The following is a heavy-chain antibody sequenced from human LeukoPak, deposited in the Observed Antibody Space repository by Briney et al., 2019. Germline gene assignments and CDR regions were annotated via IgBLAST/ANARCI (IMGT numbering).Heavy chain of an antibody. CDR1: GFTFSSYS. CDR2: ISSSSSYI. Sequence: GGSLRLSCAASGFTFSSYSMNWVHQAPGKGLEWVSSISSSSSYIYYADSVKGRFTISRDNAKNSLYLQMNSLRAEDTAVYYCARDLTGYSSGWYGYFDYWGQGTLVTVSS. CDR3: ARDLTGYSSGWYGYFDY. D-gene: IGHD6-19*01. J-gene: IGHJ4*02. V-gene: IGHV3-21*01.